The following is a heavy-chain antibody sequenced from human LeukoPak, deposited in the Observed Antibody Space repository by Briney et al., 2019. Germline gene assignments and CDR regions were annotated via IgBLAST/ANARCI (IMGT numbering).Heavy chain of an antibody. CDR2: INHSGST. CDR3: ARRFYDSSGYYFFQH. J-gene: IGHJ1*01. CDR1: GGSFSGYY. D-gene: IGHD3-22*01. Sequence: SETLSLTCAVYGGSFSGYYWSWIRQPPGKGLEWIGEINHSGSTNHNPSLKSRVTISVDTSKNQFSLKLSSVTAADTAVYYCARRFYDSSGYYFFQHWGQGTLVTVSS. V-gene: IGHV4-34*01.